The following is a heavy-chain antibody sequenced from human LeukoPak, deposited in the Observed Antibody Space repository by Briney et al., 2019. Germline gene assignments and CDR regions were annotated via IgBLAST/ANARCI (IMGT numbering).Heavy chain of an antibody. CDR3: ASYGEASHSAFDI. V-gene: IGHV1-45*02. CDR1: GYTFTYRY. J-gene: IGHJ3*02. Sequence: GSSVKDSCKASGYTFTYRYLHWVRQAPEQALEWMGWITPFNGKTNYAQKFQDRVTITRDRSMSTAYMELSSLRSEDTAMYYCASYGEASHSAFDIWGQGTMVTVSS. D-gene: IGHD4-17*01. CDR2: ITPFNGKT.